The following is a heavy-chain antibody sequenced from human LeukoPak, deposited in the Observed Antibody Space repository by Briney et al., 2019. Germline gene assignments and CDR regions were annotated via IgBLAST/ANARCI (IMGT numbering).Heavy chain of an antibody. CDR3: ARAQPYDFWSGYTFDY. CDR1: GGSFSGYY. D-gene: IGHD3-3*01. CDR2: INHSGST. J-gene: IGHJ4*02. V-gene: IGHV4-34*01. Sequence: PSETLSPTCAVYGGSFSGYYWSWIRQPPGKGLEWIGEINHSGSTNYNPSLKSRVTISVDTSKNQFSLKLSSVTAADTAVYYCARAQPYDFWSGYTFDYWGQGTLVTVSS.